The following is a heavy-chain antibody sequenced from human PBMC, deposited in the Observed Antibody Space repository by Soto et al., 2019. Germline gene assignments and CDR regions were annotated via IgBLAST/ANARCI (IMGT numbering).Heavy chain of an antibody. CDR2: IYYSGST. CDR1: GGSISSGSYY. CDR3: AREGGDGVDY. V-gene: IGHV4-31*03. Sequence: QVQLQESGPGLVKPSQTLSLTCTVSGGSISSGSYYWTWIRQHPGKGLEWIGYIYYSGSTYYNPSLKSRVTISVDTSKNQFSLKLTSVTAADTAVFYCAREGGDGVDYWGQVTLVTVAS. J-gene: IGHJ4*02. D-gene: IGHD3-16*01.